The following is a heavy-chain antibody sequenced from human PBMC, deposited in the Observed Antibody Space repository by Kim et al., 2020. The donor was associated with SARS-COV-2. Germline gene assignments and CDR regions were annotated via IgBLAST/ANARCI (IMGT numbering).Heavy chain of an antibody. CDR1: GYTFTDYG. Sequence: ASVKVSCKASGYTFTDYGFSWVRQAPGQGLEWMGWIDSDNGNTNYAQNLQGRVTMTADTSTSTAYMELMSLRSDDTAMYYCVRGHYGKIVGEYWGQGTLVTVS. J-gene: IGHJ4*02. CDR2: IDSDNGNT. V-gene: IGHV1-18*01. D-gene: IGHD1-26*01. CDR3: VRGHYGKIVGEY.